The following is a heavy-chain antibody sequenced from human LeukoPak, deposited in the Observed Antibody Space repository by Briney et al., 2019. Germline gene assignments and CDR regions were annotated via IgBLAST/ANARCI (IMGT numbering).Heavy chain of an antibody. CDR2: ISSSGSTI. J-gene: IGHJ4*02. D-gene: IGHD6-19*01. CDR1: GFTFSDYY. Sequence: GGSLRLSCAASGFTFSDYYMSWIRQAPGKGLEWVSYISSSGSTIYYADSVKGRFTISRDNAKNSLYLQMNSLRAEGTAVYYCARVYEGPVAGLHFDYWGQGTLVTVSS. CDR3: ARVYEGPVAGLHFDY. V-gene: IGHV3-11*01.